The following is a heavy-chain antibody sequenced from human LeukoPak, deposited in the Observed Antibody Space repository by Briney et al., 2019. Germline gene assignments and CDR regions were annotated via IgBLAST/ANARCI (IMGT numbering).Heavy chain of an antibody. Sequence: GGSLRLSCAASGFTFSSYAMSWVRQAPGKGLECVSCITGSSDYIEYAESVKGRFTISRDNAKNSLYLEMNSLKAEDTAVYYCARDAPNWGDAFDSWGQGTVVTVSS. CDR2: ITGSSDYI. CDR3: ARDAPNWGDAFDS. CDR1: GFTFSSYA. J-gene: IGHJ3*02. D-gene: IGHD7-27*01. V-gene: IGHV3-21*01.